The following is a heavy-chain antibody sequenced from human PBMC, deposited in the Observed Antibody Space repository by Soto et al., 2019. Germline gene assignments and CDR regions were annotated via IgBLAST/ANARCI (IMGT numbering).Heavy chain of an antibody. V-gene: IGHV3-30-3*01. D-gene: IGHD2-2*01. J-gene: IGHJ4*02. CDR2: MSCDGSDK. CDR1: GFSFRSYA. Sequence: QVQLVESGGGVVQPGRSLRLSCAASGFSFRSYAMHWVRQAPGKGLEWVAVMSCDGSDKDYADSVKGRFTISRDNSKNTPYLQMSRLRAEDTAVYYCARACLDTPAVEYWGQGTLVTVSS. CDR3: ARACLDTPAVEY.